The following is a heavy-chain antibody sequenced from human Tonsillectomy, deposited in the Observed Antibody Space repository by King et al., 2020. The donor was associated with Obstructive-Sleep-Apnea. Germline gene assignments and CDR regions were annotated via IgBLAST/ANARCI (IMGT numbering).Heavy chain of an antibody. CDR1: GFTFSSYA. Sequence: VQLVESGGGLVQPGGSLRLSCGASGFTFSSYAMSWVRQAPGKGLEWVSVISGSGDDTYYADSVKGRFTISRDNSKNTLYLQMNGLRVEDTAVYYCAKPLGWGDILTGYYPYWDQGTLVTVSS. D-gene: IGHD3-9*01. CDR3: AKPLGWGDILTGYYPY. V-gene: IGHV3-23*04. CDR2: ISGSGDDT. J-gene: IGHJ4*02.